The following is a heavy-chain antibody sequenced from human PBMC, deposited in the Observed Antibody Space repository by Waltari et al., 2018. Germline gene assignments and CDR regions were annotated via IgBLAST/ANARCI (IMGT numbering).Heavy chain of an antibody. CDR2: ISGSGGST. V-gene: IGHV3-23*01. J-gene: IGHJ6*02. CDR1: GFTFSSYA. CDR3: AKVAYGSGSYYNYYYYGMDV. D-gene: IGHD3-10*01. Sequence: EVQLLESGGGLVQPGGSLRLSCAASGFTFSSYAMSWVRQAPGKGLGWVSAISGSGGSTYYADSVKGRFTISRDNSKNTLYLQMNSLRAEDTAVYYCAKVAYGSGSYYNYYYYGMDVWGQGTTVTVSS.